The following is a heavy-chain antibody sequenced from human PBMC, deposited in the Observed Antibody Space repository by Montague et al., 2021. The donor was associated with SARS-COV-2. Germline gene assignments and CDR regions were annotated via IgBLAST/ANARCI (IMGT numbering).Heavy chain of an antibody. CDR2: IYYSGST. Sequence: SETLSLTCTVSGGSISSSSYYWGRICKPPGKGLEWIGSIYYSGSTXYNPSLKSRVTIPVDTSKNQFSLKLSSVTAADTAVYYCARGWFSPMLVVVIRGPFGYWGQGALVTVSS. CDR1: GGSISSSSYY. D-gene: IGHD3-22*01. V-gene: IGHV4-39*07. CDR3: ARGWFSPMLVVVIRGPFGY. J-gene: IGHJ4*02.